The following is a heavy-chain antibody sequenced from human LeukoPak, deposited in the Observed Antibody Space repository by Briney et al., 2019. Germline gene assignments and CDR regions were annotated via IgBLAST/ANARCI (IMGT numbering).Heavy chain of an antibody. CDR3: AKDHRLAVY. V-gene: IGHV3-23*01. D-gene: IGHD3-16*02. CDR2: ISGSGGST. J-gene: IGHJ4*02. CDR1: GFTFSSYG. Sequence: GGSLRLSCAASGFTFSSYGFHWVRQAPGKGLEWVSAISGSGGSTYYADSVKGRFTISRDNSKNTLYLQMNSLRAEDTAVYYCAKDHRLAVYWGQGTLVTVSS.